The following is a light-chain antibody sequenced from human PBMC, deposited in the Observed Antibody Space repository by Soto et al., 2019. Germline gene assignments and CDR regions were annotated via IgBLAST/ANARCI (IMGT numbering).Light chain of an antibody. CDR3: QQRRSWPPTIT. CDR1: QSLTSNY. Sequence: EIVLTQSPGTLSLSQGERATLSCKASQSLTSNYLAWHQQRPGQAPRLLIYDASYRATDIPPRFSGSGSGTDFTLTISSLEPEDFAVYYCQQRRSWPPTITFGQGTRLEIK. V-gene: IGKV3-11*01. J-gene: IGKJ5*01. CDR2: DAS.